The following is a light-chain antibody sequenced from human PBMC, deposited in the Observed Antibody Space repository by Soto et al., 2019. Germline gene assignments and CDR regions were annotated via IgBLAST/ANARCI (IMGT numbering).Light chain of an antibody. CDR3: KHYGSSPRFT. Sequence: EILLTQSPGTLSLSPGERATLACRASQRVRSTFLAWYQQKPGQAPRLLIYGTSNRATGIPDRFSGRGSGIDFTLNISGLEPEDFAVYYCKHYGSSPRFTFGRGTRVDIK. CDR2: GTS. V-gene: IGKV3-20*01. CDR1: QRVRSTF. J-gene: IGKJ3*01.